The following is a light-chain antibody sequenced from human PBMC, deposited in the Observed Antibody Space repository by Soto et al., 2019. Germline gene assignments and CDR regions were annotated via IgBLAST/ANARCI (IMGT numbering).Light chain of an antibody. Sequence: EIVLTQSPGTLSLSPGERATLSCRASQSVRSSYLAWYQQKPGQAPRLLIYRASIRATGIPDRFGGSGSGADFTLFISRLEPEDFAVYYCQQYGDSPLFGPGTKVDIK. CDR2: RAS. J-gene: IGKJ3*01. CDR1: QSVRSSY. V-gene: IGKV3-20*01. CDR3: QQYGDSPL.